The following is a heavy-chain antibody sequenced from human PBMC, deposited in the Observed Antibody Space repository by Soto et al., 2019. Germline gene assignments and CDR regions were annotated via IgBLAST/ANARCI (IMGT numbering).Heavy chain of an antibody. Sequence: GGSLRLSCAASGFTFSSYAMSWFRQAPGKGLEWVSAISGSGGSTYYADSVKGRFTISRDNSKNTLYLQMNSLRAEDTAVYYCAKDFWSAYYYYGMDVWGQGTTVTVSS. V-gene: IGHV3-23*01. D-gene: IGHD3-3*01. J-gene: IGHJ6*02. CDR2: ISGSGGST. CDR3: AKDFWSAYYYYGMDV. CDR1: GFTFSSYA.